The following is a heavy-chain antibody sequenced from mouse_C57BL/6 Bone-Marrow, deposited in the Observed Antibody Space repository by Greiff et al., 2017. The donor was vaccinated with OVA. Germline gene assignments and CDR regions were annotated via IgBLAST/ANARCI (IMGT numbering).Heavy chain of an antibody. CDR2: IDPETGGT. V-gene: IGHV1-15*01. CDR1: GYTFTDYE. J-gene: IGHJ2*01. D-gene: IGHD2-5*01. CDR3: TRSYRNYGDFDY. Sequence: QVQLKQSGAELVRPGASVTLSCKASGYTFTDYEMHWVKQTPVHGLEWIGAIDPETGGTAYNQKFKGKAILTADKSSSTAYMELRSLTSEDSAVYYCTRSYRNYGDFDYWGQGTTLTGSS.